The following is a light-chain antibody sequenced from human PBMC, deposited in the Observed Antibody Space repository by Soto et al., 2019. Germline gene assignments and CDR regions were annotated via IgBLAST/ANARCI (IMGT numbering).Light chain of an antibody. Sequence: EIVLTQSPGTLSLSPGERATLSCRASQSVSSSYLAWYQQKPGLAPRLLIYGASSRATGIPDRFSGSGSGTDFTLTISRLEPEDFAVYYCQQYGTSQYTFGQGTKLEIK. V-gene: IGKV3-20*01. J-gene: IGKJ2*01. CDR2: GAS. CDR3: QQYGTSQYT. CDR1: QSVSSSY.